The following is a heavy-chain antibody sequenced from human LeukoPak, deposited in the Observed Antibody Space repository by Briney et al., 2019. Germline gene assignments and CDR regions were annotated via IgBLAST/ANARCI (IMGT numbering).Heavy chain of an antibody. Sequence: GGSLRLSCAASGFTFSNYWMGWVRQAPGKGLEWMANIKQDGSEKYYVNSVKGRFTISRDNAKNSLYLQMNSLRAEDTAIYFCAREDDWNYEDYWGQGTLVTVSS. CDR3: AREDDWNYEDY. CDR1: GFTFSNYW. J-gene: IGHJ4*02. D-gene: IGHD1-7*01. V-gene: IGHV3-7*01. CDR2: IKQDGSEK.